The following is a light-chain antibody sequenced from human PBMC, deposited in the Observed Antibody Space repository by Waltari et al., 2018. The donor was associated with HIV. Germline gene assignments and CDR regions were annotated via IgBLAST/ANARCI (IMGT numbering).Light chain of an antibody. V-gene: IGLV1-44*01. J-gene: IGLJ1*01. CDR2: SLN. Sequence: QSVLTQTPSASGTPGQRVIVPCSGSSPNIGSNTVNWYQLLPGAAPRLLIHSLNQRPSGVPDRFSGSKSGASASLAISGLQSEDEADYYCAAWDDNLNGYVFGSGTKVTVL. CDR3: AAWDDNLNGYV. CDR1: SPNIGSNT.